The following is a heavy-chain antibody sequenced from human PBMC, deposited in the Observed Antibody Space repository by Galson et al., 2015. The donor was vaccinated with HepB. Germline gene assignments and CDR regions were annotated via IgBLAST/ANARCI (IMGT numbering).Heavy chain of an antibody. V-gene: IGHV3-11*01. CDR1: GFTFSDYY. CDR3: ASDTKLKKLAAAGKAPGLIWDY. D-gene: IGHD6-13*01. CDR2: ISSSGSTI. Sequence: SLRLSCAASGFTFSDYYMSWIRQAPGKGLEWVSYISSSGSTIYYADSVKGRFTISRDNAKNSLYLQMNSLRAEDTAVYYCASDTKLKKLAAAGKAPGLIWDYWGQGTLVTAPS. J-gene: IGHJ4*02.